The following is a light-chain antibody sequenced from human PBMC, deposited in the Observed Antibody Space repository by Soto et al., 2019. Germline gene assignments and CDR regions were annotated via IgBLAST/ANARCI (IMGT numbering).Light chain of an antibody. CDR3: QSYGGSVSGGV. V-gene: IGLV1-40*01. J-gene: IGLJ3*02. CDR2: GNS. CDR1: TSNIGAGYG. Sequence: QSVLTQPPSVSGAPGQRVTISCTGTTSNIGAGYGVHWYQQLPGTAPQLLIYGNSNRPSGVPDRFSGSKSGTSASLAITGLRAGDEADYGSQSYGGSVSGGVFGGGTTLAVL.